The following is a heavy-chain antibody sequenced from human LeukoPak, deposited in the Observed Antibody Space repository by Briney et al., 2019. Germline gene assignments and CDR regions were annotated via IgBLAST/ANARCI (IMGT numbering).Heavy chain of an antibody. CDR1: GDSISSGDYY. CDR3: ARAGRNYCSGGSCYSYAFDI. D-gene: IGHD2-15*01. V-gene: IGHV4-61*02. J-gene: IGHJ3*02. CDR2: ISSSGST. Sequence: SETLSLTCTVSGDSISSGDYYWRWIRQPAGKGLEWIGRISSSGSTNYNPSLKSRVTISVDTSKNQFSLKLSSVTAADTAVYYCARAGRNYCSGGSCYSYAFDIWGQGTMVTVSS.